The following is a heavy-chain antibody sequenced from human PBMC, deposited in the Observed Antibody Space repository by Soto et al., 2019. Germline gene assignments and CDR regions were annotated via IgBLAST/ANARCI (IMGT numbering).Heavy chain of an antibody. D-gene: IGHD2-2*01. J-gene: IGHJ4*02. CDR1: GFTFSGSA. CDR3: RADIVVVPAAMALTPVDY. Sequence: SVGSLRLSCAASGFTFSGSAMHWVRQASGKGLEWVGRIRSKANSYATAYAASVKGRFTISRDDSKNTAYLQMNSLKTEDTAVYYCRADIVVVPAAMALTPVDYWGQGTLVTVSS. CDR2: IRSKANSYAT. V-gene: IGHV3-73*01.